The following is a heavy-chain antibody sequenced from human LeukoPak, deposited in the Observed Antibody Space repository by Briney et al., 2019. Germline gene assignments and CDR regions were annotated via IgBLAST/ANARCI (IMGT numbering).Heavy chain of an antibody. CDR3: VKAGRDCSGASCYNYGMDV. J-gene: IGHJ6*02. V-gene: IGHV3-30*18. CDR2: ISSDGNDK. Sequence: GRSLRLSCAVSGFTFSTCGMHWVRQAPGKGLEWVAVISSDGNDKYYAVSVKGRFTISRDNSKNTLYLQMNSLRAEDTAVYYCVKAGRDCSGASCYNYGMDVWGQGTTVTVSS. CDR1: GFTFSTCG. D-gene: IGHD2-15*01.